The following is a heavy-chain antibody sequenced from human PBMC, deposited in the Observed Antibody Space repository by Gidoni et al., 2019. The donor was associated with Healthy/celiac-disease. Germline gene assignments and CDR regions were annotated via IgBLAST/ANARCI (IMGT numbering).Heavy chain of an antibody. V-gene: IGHV1-2*02. CDR2: INPNSGGT. CDR3: AMRGAVSGGYYFDY. Sequence: QVQPVQSGAEVKKPGASVKVSCKASGYTFTGYYMHWVRQAPGQGLEWMGWINPNSGGTNDAQKFQGRGTMTRDTSISTAYMELSRLRSDDTAVYYCAMRGAVSGGYYFDYWGQGTLVTVSS. D-gene: IGHD6-19*01. J-gene: IGHJ4*02. CDR1: GYTFTGYY.